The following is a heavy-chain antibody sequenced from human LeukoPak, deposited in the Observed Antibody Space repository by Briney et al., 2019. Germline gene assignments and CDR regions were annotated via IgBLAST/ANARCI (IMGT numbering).Heavy chain of an antibody. CDR3: ARVSGTFGELY. CDR2: ISTSSSYI. J-gene: IGHJ4*02. Sequence: EGSLRLSCAASGFTFSSYSMNWVRQAPGKGLEWVSSISTSSSYIYYADSVKGRFTISRDNAKNSLYLQMNSLRAEDTAVYYCARVSGTFGELYWGQGTLVTVSS. CDR1: GFTFSSYS. V-gene: IGHV3-21*01. D-gene: IGHD3-10*01.